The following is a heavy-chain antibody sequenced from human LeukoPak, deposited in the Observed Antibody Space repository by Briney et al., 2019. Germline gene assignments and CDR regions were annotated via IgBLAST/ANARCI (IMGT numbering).Heavy chain of an antibody. Sequence: SQTLSLTCTVSGRPISLGSYYWSWIRQPAGKRLEWIWRIYTSGSTNYNPSLKSRVTISVDTSKNQFSLKLSSVTAADTAVYYCARDLLHYGSGIDYWGQGTLVTVSS. V-gene: IGHV4-61*02. CDR1: GRPISLGSYY. CDR3: ARDLLHYGSGIDY. D-gene: IGHD3-10*01. J-gene: IGHJ4*02. CDR2: IYTSGST.